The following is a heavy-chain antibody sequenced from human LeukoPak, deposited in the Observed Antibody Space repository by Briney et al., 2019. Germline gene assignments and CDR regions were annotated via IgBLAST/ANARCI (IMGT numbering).Heavy chain of an antibody. J-gene: IGHJ4*02. CDR3: AKGPTFGYSSGWSTGY. V-gene: IGHV3-23*01. D-gene: IGHD6-19*01. CDR2: ISGSGGST. Sequence: GGSLRLSCAASGFTFSSYAMSWVRQAPGKGLEWVSAISGSGGSTYYADSVKGRFTISRDNSKNTLYLQMNSLRAEDTAVCYCAKGPTFGYSSGWSTGYWGQGTLVTVSS. CDR1: GFTFSSYA.